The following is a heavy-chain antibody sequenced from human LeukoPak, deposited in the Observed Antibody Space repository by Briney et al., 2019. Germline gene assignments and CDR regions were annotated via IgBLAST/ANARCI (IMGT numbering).Heavy chain of an antibody. CDR2: IRSKVENETT. J-gene: IGHJ1*01. CDR3: TTGNP. CDR1: GFTFTAAS. V-gene: IGHV3-15*05. Sequence: GGSLRLSCATSGFTFTAASMSWVRQAPGKGLEWVGLIRSKVENETTEYAAPVKGRFSISRDDSNATLYLEMKSLKVDDTGVYYCTTGNPWGQGTLVTV.